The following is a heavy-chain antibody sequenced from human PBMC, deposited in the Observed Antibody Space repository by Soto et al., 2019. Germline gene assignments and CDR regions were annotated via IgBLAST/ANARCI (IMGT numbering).Heavy chain of an antibody. CDR2: ISGGGDTT. Sequence: EVQLLESGGGLLQPGGSLRLSCAASGFTFGGYAMNWVRQAPGKGLEWVSGISGGGDTTFYTDSVKGRFTISRDNSGNTLYLQMNSLRAEDTAVYFCGRKSQGSVTVTGNWYFRSMGLWHPGHCLL. CDR1: GFTFGGYA. J-gene: IGHJ2*01. D-gene: IGHD4-17*01. V-gene: IGHV3-23*01. CDR3: GRKSQGSVTVTGNWYFRS.